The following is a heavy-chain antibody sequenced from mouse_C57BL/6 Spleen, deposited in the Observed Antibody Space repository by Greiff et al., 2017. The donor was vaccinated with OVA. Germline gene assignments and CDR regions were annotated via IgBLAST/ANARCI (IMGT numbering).Heavy chain of an antibody. CDR1: GYTFTDYY. Sequence: EVQLQQSGPELVKPGASVKISCKASGYTFTDYYMNWVKQSHGKSLEWIGDINPNNGGTSYNQKFKGKATLTVDKSSSTAYMELRSLTSEDSAVYYCARNYGRSGLLAMDYWGQGTSVTVSS. CDR2: INPNNGGT. D-gene: IGHD1-1*01. V-gene: IGHV1-26*01. J-gene: IGHJ4*01. CDR3: ARNYGRSGLLAMDY.